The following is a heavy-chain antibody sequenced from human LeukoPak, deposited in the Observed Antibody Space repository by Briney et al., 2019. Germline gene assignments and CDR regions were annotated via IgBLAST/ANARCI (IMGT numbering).Heavy chain of an antibody. CDR1: GFTVSSKY. J-gene: IGHJ4*02. D-gene: IGHD6-19*01. Sequence: GGSLRLSCAAFGFTVSSKYMSWVRQAPGKGLEWVSVLYSGGDTYYADSVKGRFTTSRDNSKNTLYLQMNNLRPEDTAVYYCARGDTGFSSAWGRDFDYWGQGTLVTVSS. CDR3: ARGDTGFSSAWGRDFDY. CDR2: LYSGGDT. V-gene: IGHV3-66*01.